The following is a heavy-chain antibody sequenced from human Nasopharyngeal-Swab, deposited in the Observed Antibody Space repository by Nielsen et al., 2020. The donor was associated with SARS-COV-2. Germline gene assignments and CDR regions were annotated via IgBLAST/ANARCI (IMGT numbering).Heavy chain of an antibody. J-gene: IGHJ4*02. CDR3: ARYFSTTSCPRGFDY. D-gene: IGHD2-2*01. V-gene: IGHV3-7*01. CDR1: GFTFSSYW. CDR2: IKQSGSGQ. Sequence: GESLKISCAASGFTFSSYWMSWVRQAPGKGLEWVAHIKQSGSGQYYVDSVKGRFTISRDNAKNSLSLQMNSLRSEDTAVYYCARYFSTTSCPRGFDYWGQGTLVTVSS.